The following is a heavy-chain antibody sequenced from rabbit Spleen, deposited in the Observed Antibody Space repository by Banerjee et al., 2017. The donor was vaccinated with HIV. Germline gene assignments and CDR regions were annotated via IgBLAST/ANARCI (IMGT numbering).Heavy chain of an antibody. CDR2: IYAGSSGTT. D-gene: IGHD1-1*01. J-gene: IGHJ6*01. V-gene: IGHV1S45*01. CDR1: GLDFSSSYW. Sequence: QEQLVESGGGLVQPEGSLTLTCTASGLDFSSSYWICWVRQAPGKGLEWIACIYAGSSGTTYYASGAKGRFTISKTSSTTVTLQMTSLTAADTATYFCARDTSSSFSTYGMDLWGPGTLVTVS. CDR3: ARDTSSSFSTYGMDL.